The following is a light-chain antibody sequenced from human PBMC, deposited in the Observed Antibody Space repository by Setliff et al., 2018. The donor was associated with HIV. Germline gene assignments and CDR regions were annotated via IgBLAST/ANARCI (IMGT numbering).Light chain of an antibody. CDR2: EVS. CDR3: SSYTSSSPYV. Sequence: QSVLTQPASVSGSPGQSITISCTGTSSDIGGYNYVSWYQQLPGKAPKVLIYEVSNRPSGVSNRFSGSKSGNTASLTISGLQAEDEADYFCSSYTSSSPYVFGSGTKVTV. J-gene: IGLJ1*01. V-gene: IGLV2-14*01. CDR1: SSDIGGYNY.